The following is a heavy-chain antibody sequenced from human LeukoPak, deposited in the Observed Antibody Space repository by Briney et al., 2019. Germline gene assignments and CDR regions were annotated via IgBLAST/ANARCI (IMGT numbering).Heavy chain of an antibody. Sequence: GGSLRLSCAASGFTFSSYAMHWVRQAPGKGLEWVAVISYDGSNKYYADSVKGRFTISRDNSKNTLYLQMNSLRAEDTAVYYCARESTVTTAPDYYYYYMDVWGKGTTVTVSS. CDR3: ARESTVTTAPDYYYYYMDV. CDR1: GFTFSSYA. J-gene: IGHJ6*03. V-gene: IGHV3-30*04. D-gene: IGHD4-17*01. CDR2: ISYDGSNK.